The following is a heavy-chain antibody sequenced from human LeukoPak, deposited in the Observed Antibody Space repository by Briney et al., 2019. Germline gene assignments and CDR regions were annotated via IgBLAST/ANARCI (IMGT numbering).Heavy chain of an antibody. Sequence: GGSLRLSCAASEFTFSSYSMNWVRQAPGKGLEWVSYITNSGNSKSYADSVKGRFTISRDNAKNTLYPQMDSLRAEDTAVYYCTRVSTTDDYWGQGTLVTVSS. J-gene: IGHJ4*02. CDR3: TRVSTTDDY. D-gene: IGHD2/OR15-2a*01. V-gene: IGHV3-48*04. CDR1: EFTFSSYS. CDR2: ITNSGNSK.